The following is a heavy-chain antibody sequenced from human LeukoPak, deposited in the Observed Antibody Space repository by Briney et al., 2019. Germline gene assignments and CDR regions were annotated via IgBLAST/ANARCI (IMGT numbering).Heavy chain of an antibody. D-gene: IGHD5-18*01. J-gene: IGHJ4*02. Sequence: VGSLRLSCAASGFTFSSYAMSWVRQAPGKGLEWVSAISGSESSTYYADSVRGRFTISRDNSKNTLYLQMNSLRSEDTAVYYCAKVPTSFYTASWGFDNWGQGTLVTVSS. V-gene: IGHV3-23*01. CDR2: ISGSESST. CDR1: GFTFSSYA. CDR3: AKVPTSFYTASWGFDN.